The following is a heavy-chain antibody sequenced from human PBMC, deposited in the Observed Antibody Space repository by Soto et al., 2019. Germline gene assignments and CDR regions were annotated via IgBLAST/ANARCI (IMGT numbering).Heavy chain of an antibody. CDR2: IYYSGST. CDR1: GGSISSYY. V-gene: IGHV4-59*01. CDR3: ARGGNPVSSFDY. J-gene: IGHJ4*02. Sequence: SETLSLTCTVSGGSISSYYWSWIRQPPGKGLEWIGYIYYSGSTNYNPSLKSRVTISVDTSKNQFSLKLSSVTTADTAVYYCARGGNPVSSFDYWGQGTLVTVSS. D-gene: IGHD2-15*01.